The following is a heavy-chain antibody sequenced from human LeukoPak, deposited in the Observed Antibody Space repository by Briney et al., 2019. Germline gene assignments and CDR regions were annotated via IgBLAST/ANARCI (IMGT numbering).Heavy chain of an antibody. CDR3: ARDGGSVAFDI. CDR1: GYTFTSYD. Sequence: GASVKVSCKASGYTFTSYDINWVRQATGQGLEWMGWMNPNSGNTGYAQKFQGRITITRNTSISTAYMELSSLRYEDTAVYYCARDGGSVAFDIWGQGTMVTVSS. J-gene: IGHJ3*02. CDR2: MNPNSGNT. D-gene: IGHD4-17*01. V-gene: IGHV1-8*03.